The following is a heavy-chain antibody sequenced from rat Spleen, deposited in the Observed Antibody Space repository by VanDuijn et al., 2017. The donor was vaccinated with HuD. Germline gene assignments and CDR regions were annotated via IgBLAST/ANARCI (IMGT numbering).Heavy chain of an antibody. CDR1: GFTFNNYW. Sequence: EVQLVESGGGLVQPGRSLKLSCVASGFTFNNYWMTWIRQAPGKGLEWVASITNTGGSTYYPDSVKGRFTISRDNAKSTLYLQMNSLRSEDTATYYCTRDRDYPGVTDLDYWGQGVMVTVSS. CDR2: ITNTGGST. J-gene: IGHJ2*01. V-gene: IGHV5-31*01. D-gene: IGHD1-4*01. CDR3: TRDRDYPGVTDLDY.